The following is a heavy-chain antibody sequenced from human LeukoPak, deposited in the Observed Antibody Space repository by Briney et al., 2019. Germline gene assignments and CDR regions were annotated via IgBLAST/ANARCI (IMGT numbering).Heavy chain of an antibody. Sequence: GSLNLSCAASGFTFSGSAMHWVRQASGKGLEWVGRIRSKANSYATAYAASVKGRFTISRDDSKNTAYLQMNSLKTEDTAVYYCTRGPVYYYDSSGYYDDYWGQGTLVTVSS. CDR3: TRGPVYYYDSSGYYDDY. D-gene: IGHD3-22*01. CDR1: GFTFSGSA. CDR2: IRSKANSYAT. J-gene: IGHJ4*02. V-gene: IGHV3-73*01.